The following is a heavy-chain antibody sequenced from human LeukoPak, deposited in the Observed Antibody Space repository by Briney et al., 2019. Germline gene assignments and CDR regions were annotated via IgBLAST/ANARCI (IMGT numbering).Heavy chain of an antibody. CDR1: GGTFSSYA. D-gene: IGHD4-17*01. CDR3: ALGATVTIYYYYGMGV. Sequence: SVKVSCKASGGTFSSYAISWVRQAPGQGLEWMGGIIPIFGTANYAQKFQGRVTITADESTSTAYMELSSLRSEDTAVYYCALGATVTIYYYYGMGVWGKGTTVTVSS. CDR2: IIPIFGTA. J-gene: IGHJ6*04. V-gene: IGHV1-69*13.